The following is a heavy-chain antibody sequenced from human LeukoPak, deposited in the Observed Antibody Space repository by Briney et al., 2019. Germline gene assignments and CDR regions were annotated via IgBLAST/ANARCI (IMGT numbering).Heavy chain of an antibody. D-gene: IGHD3-10*01. J-gene: IGHJ4*02. V-gene: IGHV1-69*13. CDR2: IIPIFGTA. CDR1: GGTFSSYA. CDR3: ASSPEDGSGSYNFDY. Sequence: SVKVSCKVSGGTFSSYAISWVRQAPGQGLEWMGGIIPIFGTANYAQKFQGRITITADESTSTAYMELSSLRSEDTGEYYCASSPEDGSGSYNFDYWGQGTLVTVSS.